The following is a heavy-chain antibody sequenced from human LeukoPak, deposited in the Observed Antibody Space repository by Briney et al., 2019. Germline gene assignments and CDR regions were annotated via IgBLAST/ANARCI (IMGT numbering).Heavy chain of an antibody. CDR3: ARDRRTVGGDYYYYMDV. CDR1: GGSISSYY. D-gene: IGHD4-11*01. J-gene: IGHJ6*03. V-gene: IGHV4-59*12. Sequence: SETLSLTCTVSGGSISSYYWSWIRQPPGKGLEWIGYIYYSGSTNYNPSLKSRVTTSVDTSKNQFPLKLSSVTAADTAVYYCARDRRTVGGDYYYYMDVWGKGTTVTVSS. CDR2: IYYSGST.